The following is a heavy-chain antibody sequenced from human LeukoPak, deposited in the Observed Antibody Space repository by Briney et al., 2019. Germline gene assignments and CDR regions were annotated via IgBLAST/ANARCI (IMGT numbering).Heavy chain of an antibody. J-gene: IGHJ3*02. V-gene: IGHV1-8*01. CDR2: MNPNSGNT. CDR3: AKDRSQFAVFGVVIPDAFDI. Sequence: GASVKVSCKASGYTFTSYDINWVRQATGQGLEWMGWMNPNSGNTGYAQKFQGRVTMTRSTSISTAYMELSSLRSEDTAVYYCAKDRSQFAVFGVVIPDAFDIWGQGTMVTVSS. D-gene: IGHD3-3*01. CDR1: GYTFTSYD.